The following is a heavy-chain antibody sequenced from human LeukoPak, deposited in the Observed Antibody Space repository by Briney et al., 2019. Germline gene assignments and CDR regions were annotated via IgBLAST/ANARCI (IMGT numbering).Heavy chain of an antibody. J-gene: IGHJ4*02. V-gene: IGHV3-21*01. CDR1: GFTFRSYT. CDR2: ISSSSSSI. D-gene: IGHD2-2*01. Sequence: GGSLRLSCAASGFTFRSYTMNWVRQAPGKGLEWDSSISSSSSSIYYADSVKGRFTISRDNAKKSLYLQMNSLRAEDTAMYYCARGFCTSTSCYGSYWGQGTLVTVSS. CDR3: ARGFCTSTSCYGSY.